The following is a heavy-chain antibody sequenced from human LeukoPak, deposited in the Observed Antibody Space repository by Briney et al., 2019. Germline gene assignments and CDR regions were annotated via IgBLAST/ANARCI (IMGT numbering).Heavy chain of an antibody. D-gene: IGHD2-2*01. CDR3: ARDRRYCSSSTCYATSLQSPGY. Sequence: PGGSLRLSCAASGFTFSTYSIHWVRQAPGKGLEWVAVISYDESNKYYANSVKGRFTISRDNSKNTLYLQMNSLSAEDTAVYYCARDRRYCSSSTCYATSLQSPGYWGQGTLVTVSS. V-gene: IGHV3-30-3*01. CDR1: GFTFSTYS. J-gene: IGHJ4*02. CDR2: ISYDESNK.